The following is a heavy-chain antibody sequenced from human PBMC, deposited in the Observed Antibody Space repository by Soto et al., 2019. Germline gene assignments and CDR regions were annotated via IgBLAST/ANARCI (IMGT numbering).Heavy chain of an antibody. Sequence: QLQLQESGSGLVKPSQTLSLTCAVSGGSISSGGYSWSWIRQPPGKGLEWIGYIYHSGSTYYNPSLKSRVTIYADRSKNQFSLKLSSVTAADTAVYYCARGVMVRGAIPRRFDYWGQGTLVTVSS. CDR2: IYHSGST. CDR3: ARGVMVRGAIPRRFDY. CDR1: GGSISSGGYS. J-gene: IGHJ4*02. V-gene: IGHV4-30-2*01. D-gene: IGHD3-10*01.